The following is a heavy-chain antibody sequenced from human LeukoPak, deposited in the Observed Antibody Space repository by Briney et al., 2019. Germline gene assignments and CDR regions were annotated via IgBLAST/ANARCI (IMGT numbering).Heavy chain of an antibody. J-gene: IGHJ6*02. D-gene: IGHD3-3*01. Sequence: GGSLRLSCAASGFTVSSNYMSWVRQAPGKGLEWVSAISGSGGSTYYADSVKGRFTISRDNSKNTLYLQMNSLRAEDTAVYYCAKDLEDAAGYYGMDVWGQGTTVTVSS. CDR2: ISGSGGST. CDR3: AKDLEDAAGYYGMDV. CDR1: GFTVSSNY. V-gene: IGHV3-23*01.